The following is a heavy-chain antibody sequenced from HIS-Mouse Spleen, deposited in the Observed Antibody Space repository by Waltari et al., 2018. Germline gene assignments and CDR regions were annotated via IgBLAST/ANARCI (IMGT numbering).Heavy chain of an antibody. V-gene: IGHV4-39*07. J-gene: IGHJ2*01. D-gene: IGHD6-13*01. CDR1: GGSISSSSYF. CDR2: IYYSGTT. CDR3: AREIPYSSSWYDWYFDL. Sequence: QLQLQESGPGLVKPSETLSLTCTVSGGSISSSSYFWGWIRQPTGKGLEWMGSIYYSGTTYYTPALKPRIIIAVDPSKNQLSLKLSSVTAAHTAVYYCAREIPYSSSWYDWYFDLWGRGTLVTVSS.